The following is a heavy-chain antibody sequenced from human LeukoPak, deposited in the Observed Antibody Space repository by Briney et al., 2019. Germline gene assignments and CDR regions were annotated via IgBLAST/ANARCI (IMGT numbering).Heavy chain of an antibody. V-gene: IGHV3-74*01. Sequence: PGGSLRLSCAASGFTFSNYWMHWVRQAPGKGLVRVSRINSDGINTSYADSVKGRFTISRDNAKNTLNLQMSSLRAEDTAVYYCARDLGQYYDTSDKWFDPWGQGTLVTVSS. J-gene: IGHJ5*02. CDR2: INSDGINT. CDR1: GFTFSNYW. D-gene: IGHD3-22*01. CDR3: ARDLGQYYDTSDKWFDP.